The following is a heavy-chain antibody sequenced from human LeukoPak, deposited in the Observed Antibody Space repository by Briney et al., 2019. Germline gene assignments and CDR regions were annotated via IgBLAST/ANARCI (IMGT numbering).Heavy chain of an antibody. CDR1: GGSISSYY. CDR3: ARRDGYCSSCSCYFARFDP. J-gene: IGHJ5*02. V-gene: IGHV4-59*08. Sequence: PSETLSLTCTVSGGSISSYYWSWIRQPPAKGLEWIGDVYYNGRTNSNPSLKSRVPVSVDTSKNQFSLKLSSVTAADTAVYHCARRDGYCSSCSCYFARFDPWGQGTLVTVSS. CDR2: VYYNGRT. D-gene: IGHD2-2*01.